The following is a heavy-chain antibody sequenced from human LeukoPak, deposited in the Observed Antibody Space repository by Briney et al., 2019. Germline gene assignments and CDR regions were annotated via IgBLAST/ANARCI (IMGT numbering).Heavy chain of an antibody. V-gene: IGHV4-34*01. CDR2: INHSGRT. D-gene: IGHD2-2*01. CDR1: GGSFSGYY. CDR3: ARLHCSSTSCYGPLYYYYGMDV. Sequence: PSETLSLTCAVYGGSFSGYYWSWIRQPPGKGLGWIGEINHSGRTNYNPSLKSRVTISVDTSKNQFSLKLSSVTAADTAVYYCARLHCSSTSCYGPLYYYYGMDVWGKGTTVTVSS. J-gene: IGHJ6*04.